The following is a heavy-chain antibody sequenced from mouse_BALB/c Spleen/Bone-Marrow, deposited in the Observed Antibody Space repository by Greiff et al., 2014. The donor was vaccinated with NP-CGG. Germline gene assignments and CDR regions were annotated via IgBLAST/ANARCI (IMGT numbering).Heavy chain of an antibody. D-gene: IGHD1-1*01. CDR3: TRDYDWVPDY. Sequence: LQQSGSELVRPGASVKLSCKASGYTFTSYWMHWVKQRPGQGLEWIGNIYPGSGSTNYDKKFKSKATLTVDTSSSTAYMQLSSLTSEDSAVYYCTRDYDWVPDYWGQGTTLTVSS. V-gene: IGHV1S22*01. CDR1: GYTFTSYW. CDR2: IYPGSGST. J-gene: IGHJ2*01.